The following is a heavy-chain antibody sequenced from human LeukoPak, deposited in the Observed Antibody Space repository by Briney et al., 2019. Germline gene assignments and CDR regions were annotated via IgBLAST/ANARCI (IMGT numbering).Heavy chain of an antibody. J-gene: IGHJ4*02. CDR2: ISGRGGTT. CDR3: AKDWETYYYDSSGYYYSDY. V-gene: IGHV3-23*01. D-gene: IGHD3-22*01. CDR1: VLTFSSYA. Sequence: GGSLILSCAASVLTFSSYALGWVRQAPGKGLEWVSVISGRGGTTYYADSVKGRFTISRDNSKNTLYLQMNSLRAEDTAVYYCAKDWETYYYDSSGYYYSDYWGQGTLVTASS.